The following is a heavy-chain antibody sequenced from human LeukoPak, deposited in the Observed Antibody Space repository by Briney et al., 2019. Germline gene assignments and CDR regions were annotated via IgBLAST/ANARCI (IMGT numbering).Heavy chain of an antibody. J-gene: IGHJ5*02. V-gene: IGHV1-69*13. CDR2: IIPIFGTA. Sequence: GASVKVSCKASGGTFSSYAISWVRQAPGQGLEWMGGIIPIFGTANYAQKFQGRVTITADESTSTAYMELSSLRSDDTAVYYCARLLGYCSSTSCYRPDSNWFDPWGQGTLVTVSS. CDR3: ARLLGYCSSTSCYRPDSNWFDP. D-gene: IGHD2-2*02. CDR1: GGTFSSYA.